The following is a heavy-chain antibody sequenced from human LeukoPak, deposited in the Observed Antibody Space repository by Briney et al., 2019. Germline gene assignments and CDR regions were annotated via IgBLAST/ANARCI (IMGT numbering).Heavy chain of an antibody. CDR1: GFTFSSYG. CDR2: ISYAGSNK. Sequence: GGSLRLSCVASGFTFSSYGMHWVRQAPGKGLEWVALISYAGSNKYYADSVKGRFTISRDNSKNTLYLQMSSLRAEDTAVYYCVGGTYYFDYWGQGTLVTVSS. J-gene: IGHJ4*02. D-gene: IGHD2-2*01. V-gene: IGHV3-30*03. CDR3: VGGTYYFDY.